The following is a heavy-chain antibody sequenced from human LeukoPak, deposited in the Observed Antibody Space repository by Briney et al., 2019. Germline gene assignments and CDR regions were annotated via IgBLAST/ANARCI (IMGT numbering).Heavy chain of an antibody. J-gene: IGHJ4*02. CDR2: INHSGST. V-gene: IGHV4-34*01. Sequence: PSETLSLTCAVYGGSFSGYYWSWIRQPPGKGLEWIGEINHSGSTNYNPSLKSRVTISVDTSKNQFSLKLSSVTAADTAVYYCARVVGQQWLVNWGQGTLVTVSS. D-gene: IGHD6-19*01. CDR1: GGSFSGYY. CDR3: ARVVGQQWLVN.